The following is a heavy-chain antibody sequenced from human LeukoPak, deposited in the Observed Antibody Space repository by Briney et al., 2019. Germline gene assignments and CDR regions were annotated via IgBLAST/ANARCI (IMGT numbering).Heavy chain of an antibody. J-gene: IGHJ6*02. V-gene: IGHV3-48*02. CDR1: GFTFSSYN. CDR2: ISSSSSTI. Sequence: GGSLRLSCAASGFTFSSYNMNWVRQAPGKGLEWVSYISSSSSTIYYADSVKGRFTISRDNAKNSLYLQMNSLRDEDTAVYYCARGDYGDYGYYYYGMDVWGQGTTVTVSS. D-gene: IGHD4-17*01. CDR3: ARGDYGDYGYYYYGMDV.